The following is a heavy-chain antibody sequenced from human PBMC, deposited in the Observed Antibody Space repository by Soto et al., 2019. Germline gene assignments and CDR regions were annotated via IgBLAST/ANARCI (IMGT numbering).Heavy chain of an antibody. CDR1: GFTLSRYD. D-gene: IGHD3-22*01. V-gene: IGHV3-23*01. CDR2: ISGSGGST. Sequence: CGYLRLSFAASGFTLSRYDMSWVLQAPLKVLEWVPAISGSGGSTYYADSVKGRFTISRDNSKNTLYLQMNSVRAEDTAVYYCAKDYYDSSGYYYGEAFDIWGQGTMLTVSS. J-gene: IGHJ3*02. CDR3: AKDYYDSSGYYYGEAFDI.